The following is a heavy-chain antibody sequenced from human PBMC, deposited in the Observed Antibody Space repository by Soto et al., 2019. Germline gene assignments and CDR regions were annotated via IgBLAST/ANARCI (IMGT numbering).Heavy chain of an antibody. CDR3: ARDLDGLHDDTSGPFPRPG. CDR1: GGSISSDDYH. D-gene: IGHD3-22*01. CDR2: IHSSGSI. Sequence: SETLSLTCTVSGGSISSDDYHWSWIRQAPGRGLEWIGYIHSSGSIYYNPSLKSRATMSIDTAGNQFSLKVSSVTVADTAVYYCARDLDGLHDDTSGPFPRPGWGQGTLVTVSS. V-gene: IGHV4-30-4*01. J-gene: IGHJ1*01.